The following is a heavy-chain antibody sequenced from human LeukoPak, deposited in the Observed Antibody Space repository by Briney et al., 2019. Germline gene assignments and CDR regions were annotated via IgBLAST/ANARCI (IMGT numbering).Heavy chain of an antibody. CDR3: ASEQTYYFSMDV. CDR1: GFTFSSYG. V-gene: IGHV3-30*03. J-gene: IGHJ6*02. CDR2: ISYDGSNK. Sequence: GGSLRLSCAASGFTFSSYGMHWVRQAPGKGLEWVAVISYDGSNKYYADSVKGRFTISRDKSKNTLYLQMNSLRAEDTAVYFCASEQTYYFSMDVWGQGTTVTVS.